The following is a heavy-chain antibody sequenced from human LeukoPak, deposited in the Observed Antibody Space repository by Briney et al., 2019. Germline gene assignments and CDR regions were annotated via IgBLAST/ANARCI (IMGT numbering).Heavy chain of an antibody. CDR2: ISSSGSTI. J-gene: IGHJ6*02. V-gene: IGHV3-48*03. Sequence: GGSLRLSCAASGFTFSSYEMNWVRQAPGKGLEWVSYISSSGSTIYYADSVKGRFTISRDNAKNSLYLQMNSLRAEDTAVYYCAIRKYDWDYYYYGMDVWGQGTTVTVSS. CDR1: GFTFSSYE. D-gene: IGHD3-16*01. CDR3: AIRKYDWDYYYYGMDV.